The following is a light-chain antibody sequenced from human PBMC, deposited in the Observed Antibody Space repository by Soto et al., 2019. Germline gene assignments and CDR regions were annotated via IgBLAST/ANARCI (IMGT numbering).Light chain of an antibody. CDR3: QQYGSSPST. CDR1: QSVSSN. Sequence: EIVMTQSPATLSVSPGERATLSCRASQSVSSNLAWYQQKPGQAPSLLIYGASTRATGIPARFSGSGSGTEFTLTISRLEPEDFAVYYCQQYGSSPSTFGQGTRLEIK. CDR2: GAS. J-gene: IGKJ5*01. V-gene: IGKV3-15*01.